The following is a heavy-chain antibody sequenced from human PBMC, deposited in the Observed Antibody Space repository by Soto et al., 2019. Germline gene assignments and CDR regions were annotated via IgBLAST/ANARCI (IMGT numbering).Heavy chain of an antibody. D-gene: IGHD5-18*01. CDR1: GYTFTSYG. Sequence: ASVKVSCKASGYTFTSYGIGWVRQAPGQRLEWMGWINAGNGNTKYSQKFQGRVTITRDTSASTAYMELSSLRSEDTAVYYCARAAYSYGHLLYYYYYGMDVWGQGTTVTVSS. CDR3: ARAAYSYGHLLYYYYYGMDV. J-gene: IGHJ6*02. CDR2: INAGNGNT. V-gene: IGHV1-3*01.